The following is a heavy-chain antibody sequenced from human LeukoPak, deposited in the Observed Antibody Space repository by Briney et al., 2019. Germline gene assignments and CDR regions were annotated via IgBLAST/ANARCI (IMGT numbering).Heavy chain of an antibody. J-gene: IGHJ4*02. V-gene: IGHV3-74*01. D-gene: IGHD3-10*01. CDR1: GLTFSSYW. CDR2: INSDGSST. Sequence: GGSLRLSCAASGLTFSSYWMHWVRQAPGKGLVWVSRINSDGSSTSYADSVKGRFTISRDNAKNTLYLQMNSLRAEDTAVYYCAREMVGFGELLRPGFDYWGQGTLVTVSS. CDR3: AREMVGFGELLRPGFDY.